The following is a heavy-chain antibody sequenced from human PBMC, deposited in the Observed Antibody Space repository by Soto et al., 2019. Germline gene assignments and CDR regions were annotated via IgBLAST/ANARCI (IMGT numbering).Heavy chain of an antibody. CDR3: ARDLTPGTLDY. Sequence: XSVKVSCKASGYTFTSYGISWVRQAPGQGLEWMGWISAYNGNTSYAQKLQGRVTMTTDTSTSTAYMELRSLRSDDTAVYYCARDLTPGTLDYWGQGTLVTVSS. V-gene: IGHV1-18*01. CDR1: GYTFTSYG. D-gene: IGHD1-1*01. CDR2: ISAYNGNT. J-gene: IGHJ4*02.